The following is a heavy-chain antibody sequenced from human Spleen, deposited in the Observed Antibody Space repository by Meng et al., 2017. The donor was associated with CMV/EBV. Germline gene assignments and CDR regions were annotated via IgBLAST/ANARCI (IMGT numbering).Heavy chain of an antibody. CDR2: ISSSSSYI. V-gene: IGHV3-11*06. J-gene: IGHJ4*02. Sequence: GGSLRLSCAASGFTFSEYYMSWIRQAPGKGLEWVSSISSSSSYIYYADSVKGRFTISRDNAKNSLYLQMNSLRAEDTAVYYCARGDHLDYWGQGTLVTVSS. CDR3: ARGDHLDY. CDR1: GFTFSEYY. D-gene: IGHD1-14*01.